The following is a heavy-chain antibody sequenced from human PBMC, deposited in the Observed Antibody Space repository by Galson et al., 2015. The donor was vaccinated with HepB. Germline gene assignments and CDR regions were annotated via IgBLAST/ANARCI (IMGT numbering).Heavy chain of an antibody. J-gene: IGHJ4*02. CDR2: ISAYNGNT. CDR1: GYTFTSYG. V-gene: IGHV1-18*01. D-gene: IGHD5-12*01. CDR3: ARDTPYRVATRLGGFDY. Sequence: SVKVSCKASGYTFTSYGISWVRQAPGQGLEWMGWISAYNGNTNYAQKLQGRVTMTTDTSTSTAYMELGSLRSDDTAVYYCARDTPYRVATRLGGFDYWGQGTLVTVSS.